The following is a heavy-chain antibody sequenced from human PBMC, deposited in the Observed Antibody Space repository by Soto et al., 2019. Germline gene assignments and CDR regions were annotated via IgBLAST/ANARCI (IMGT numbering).Heavy chain of an antibody. CDR2: ISGSGGST. J-gene: IGHJ4*02. V-gene: IGHV3-23*01. CDR1: GFTFNNYG. Sequence: PGGSLRLSCVASGFTFNNYGMSWVRQAPGKGLEWVSAISGSGGSTDYADSVKGRFTISRDNSKSTVYLQMNSLRAEDTAVYYCAKRGAGGGRPYWGQGTLVTVSS. CDR3: AKRGAGGGRPY. D-gene: IGHD2-15*01.